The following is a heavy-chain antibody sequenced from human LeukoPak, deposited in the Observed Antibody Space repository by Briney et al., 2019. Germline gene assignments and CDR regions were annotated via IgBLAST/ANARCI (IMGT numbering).Heavy chain of an antibody. J-gene: IGHJ4*02. CDR1: GFTLCSYA. CDR2: ISGSGGST. V-gene: IGHV3-23*01. D-gene: IGHD2-2*01. CDR3: AKAGTVPAALDY. Sequence: GGALRLSCAASGFTLCSYAMRWVRQAPGEGLEWVSAISGSGGSTHYADSVKGRFTISRDNSKNTLYVQMNSLRGEDTAVYYCAKAGTVPAALDYWGQGTLVTVSS.